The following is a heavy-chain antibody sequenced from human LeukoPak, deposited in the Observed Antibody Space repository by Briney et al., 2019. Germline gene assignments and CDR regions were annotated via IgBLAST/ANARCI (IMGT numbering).Heavy chain of an antibody. D-gene: IGHD3-22*01. J-gene: IGHJ4*02. Sequence: PSETLSLTCTVSGDSISSSSSCWGWIRQPPGTGLEWIGNIYHAGNTYYNPSLKSRVTISVDTSKNQFSLKLSSVTAADTAVYYCARQPPDYDSSGYWVYYFDYWGQGTLVTVSS. CDR3: ARQPPDYDSSGYWVYYFDY. CDR1: GDSISSSSSC. V-gene: IGHV4-39*01. CDR2: IYHAGNT.